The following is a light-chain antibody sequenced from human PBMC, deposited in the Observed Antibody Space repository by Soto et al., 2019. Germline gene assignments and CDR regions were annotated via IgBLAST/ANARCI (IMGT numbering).Light chain of an antibody. CDR3: QQRSNWSPLT. J-gene: IGKJ4*01. Sequence: IQLRHSPGPLSVSPGERATLSCRASQIVSSNLAWYQQKPGQAPRLLIYDASNRATGIPARFSGSGSGTDFTLTISSLEPEDFAVYYCQQRSNWSPLTFGGGTKVDIK. CDR2: DAS. V-gene: IGKV3-11*01. CDR1: QIVSSN.